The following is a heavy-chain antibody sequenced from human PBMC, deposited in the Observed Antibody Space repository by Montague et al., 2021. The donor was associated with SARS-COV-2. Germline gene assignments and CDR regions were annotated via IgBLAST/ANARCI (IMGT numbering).Heavy chain of an antibody. J-gene: IGHJ3*02. D-gene: IGHD3-10*01. CDR1: GGSITRNYY. CDR2: IYYSGTT. V-gene: IGHV4-39*01. CDR3: TRPLVRGVPKAFDI. Sequence: SETLSLTCAVSGGSITRNYYWGWIRQPAGKGLEWVGNIYYSGTTFITSSLESRVTISVDASKNQFSLNLTSVTAEDTAVYYWTRPLVRGVPKAFDIWGQGALVIVSS.